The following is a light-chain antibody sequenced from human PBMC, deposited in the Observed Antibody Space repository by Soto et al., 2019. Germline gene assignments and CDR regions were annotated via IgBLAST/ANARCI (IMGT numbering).Light chain of an antibody. V-gene: IGKV3-15*01. CDR1: QSVSSN. CDR2: GAS. CDR3: LQYNKWPPGGT. J-gene: IGKJ4*01. Sequence: EIVMTQSPATLSVSPGERATPSCRASQSVSSNLAWYQQKPGQAPRLLIYGASTRATGIPARFSGSGSGTEFTLTISSRQSEDFAVYYCLQYNKWPPGGTFGGGTKVEIK.